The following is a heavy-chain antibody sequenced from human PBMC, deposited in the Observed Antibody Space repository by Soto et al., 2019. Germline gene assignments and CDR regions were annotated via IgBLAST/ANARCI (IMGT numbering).Heavy chain of an antibody. CDR3: ARGRMITFGVPAPDY. CDR2: INHSGST. CDR1: GGSFSGYY. Sequence: QVQLQQWGAGLLKPSETLSLTCAVYGGSFSGYYWSWIRQPPGKGLEWIGEINHSGSTNYNPSLKSRVTISVDTSKNQFSLKLSSVTAADTAVYYCARGRMITFGVPAPDYWGQGTLVTVSS. D-gene: IGHD3-16*01. J-gene: IGHJ4*02. V-gene: IGHV4-34*01.